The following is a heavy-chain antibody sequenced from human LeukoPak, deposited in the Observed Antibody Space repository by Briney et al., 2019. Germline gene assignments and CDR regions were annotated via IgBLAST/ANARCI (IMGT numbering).Heavy chain of an antibody. CDR3: AGGATAGRFSLRPTGAYYMDV. CDR1: GYTFTGYY. CDR2: INPNSGGT. Sequence: ASVKVSCKASGYTFTGYYMHWVRQAPGQGLEWMGWINPNSGGTNCAQKFQGRVTMTRDTSINTAYMELSSLRFDDTAVYYCAGGATAGRFSLRPTGAYYMDVWGKGTTVTVSS. V-gene: IGHV1-2*02. D-gene: IGHD6-13*01. J-gene: IGHJ6*03.